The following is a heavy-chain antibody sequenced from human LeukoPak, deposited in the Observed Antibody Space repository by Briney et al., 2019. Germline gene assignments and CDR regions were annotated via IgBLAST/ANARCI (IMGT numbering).Heavy chain of an antibody. CDR2: IKQDGSEK. D-gene: IGHD5-12*01. CDR1: GFTFSSYW. V-gene: IGHV3-7*01. Sequence: QTGGSLRLSCAASGFTFSSYWMSWVRQAPGKGLEWVANIKQDGSEKNYVDSAKGRFTISRDNAKNSLELQMNSLRDEDTAVYYCARAGGYASSWAYWGQGTLVTVSS. J-gene: IGHJ4*02. CDR3: ARAGGYASSWAY.